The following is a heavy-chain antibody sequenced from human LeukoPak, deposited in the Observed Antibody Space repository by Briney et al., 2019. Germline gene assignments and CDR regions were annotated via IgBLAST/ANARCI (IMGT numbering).Heavy chain of an antibody. V-gene: IGHV3-49*04. CDR3: TRDSAPWSGYGGNY. Sequence: GGSLRLSCTASGFTFGDYAMSWVRQAPGKGLEWVGFIRSKAYGGTTEYAASVKGRFTISRDDSKSIAYLQMNSLKTEDTAVYYCTRDSAPWSGYGGNYWGQGTLVTVSS. CDR2: IRSKAYGGTT. D-gene: IGHD3-3*01. J-gene: IGHJ4*02. CDR1: GFTFGDYA.